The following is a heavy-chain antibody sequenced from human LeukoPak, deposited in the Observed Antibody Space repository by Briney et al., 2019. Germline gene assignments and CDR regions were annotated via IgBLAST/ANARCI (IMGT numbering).Heavy chain of an antibody. D-gene: IGHD6-19*01. Sequence: GGSLRLSGAASGFTFSSYSMNWVRQAPGKGLEWVSSISSSSSYIYYADSVKGRFTISRDNAKNSLYLQMNSLRAEDTAVYYCARDHIAVAGPFDYWGQGTLVTVSS. V-gene: IGHV3-21*01. CDR3: ARDHIAVAGPFDY. CDR2: ISSSSSYI. J-gene: IGHJ4*02. CDR1: GFTFSSYS.